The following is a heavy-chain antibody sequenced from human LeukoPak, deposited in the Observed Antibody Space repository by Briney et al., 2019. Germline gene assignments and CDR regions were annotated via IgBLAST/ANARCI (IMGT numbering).Heavy chain of an antibody. Sequence: PSETLPLTCTVSGGSISSYYWSWIRQPPGKGLEWIGYIYYSGSTNYNPSLKNRVTISVDTSKNQFSLKLSSVTAADTAVYYCARDGYYGGNPPPSSFWRKLSVWGQGTTVTVSS. D-gene: IGHD4-23*01. CDR2: IYYSGST. CDR3: ARDGYYGGNPPPSSFWRKLSV. V-gene: IGHV4-59*01. CDR1: GGSISSYY. J-gene: IGHJ6*02.